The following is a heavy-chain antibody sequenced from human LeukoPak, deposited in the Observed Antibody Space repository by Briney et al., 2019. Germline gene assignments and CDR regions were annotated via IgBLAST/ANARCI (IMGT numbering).Heavy chain of an antibody. J-gene: IGHJ4*02. Sequence: GGSLRLSCAASGFNFRDYGMHWVRQAPGKGLVCVSRIGSDGSGTKYADSVKGRFTVYRDNAKTTLYLEMNSLRVEDTAVYYCARLGRVTGWYSVYWGQGAMVTVAS. D-gene: IGHD1-26*01. CDR1: GFNFRDYG. CDR3: ARLGRVTGWYSVY. V-gene: IGHV3-74*03. CDR2: IGSDGSGT.